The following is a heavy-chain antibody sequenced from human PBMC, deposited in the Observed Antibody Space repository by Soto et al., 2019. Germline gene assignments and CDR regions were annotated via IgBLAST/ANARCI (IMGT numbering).Heavy chain of an antibody. CDR2: IIPIFGTA. D-gene: IGHD4-17*01. Sequence: SVKVSCKAPGGTFSSYAISWVRQAPGQGLEWMGGIIPIFGTANYAQKFQGRVTITADESTSTAFMELSSLRSEDTAVYYCATTDPNDYGDYGSKYYYYYYGMDVWGQGTTVTVSS. J-gene: IGHJ6*02. V-gene: IGHV1-69*13. CDR1: GGTFSSYA. CDR3: ATTDPNDYGDYGSKYYYYYYGMDV.